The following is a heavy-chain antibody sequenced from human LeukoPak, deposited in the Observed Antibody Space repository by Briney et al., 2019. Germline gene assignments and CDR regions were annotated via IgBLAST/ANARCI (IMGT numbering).Heavy chain of an antibody. D-gene: IGHD6-19*01. J-gene: IGHJ4*02. V-gene: IGHV3-53*01. CDR3: ARGTPTGAGMGPFDY. CDR2: IYSGGST. CDR1: GFTVSSNY. Sequence: GGSLRLSCAASGFTVSSNYMSWVRQAPGKGLEWVSVIYSGGSTYYADSVKGRFTISRDNSKNTLYLQMNSLRAEDTAVYYCARGTPTGAGMGPFDYWGQGTLVTVSS.